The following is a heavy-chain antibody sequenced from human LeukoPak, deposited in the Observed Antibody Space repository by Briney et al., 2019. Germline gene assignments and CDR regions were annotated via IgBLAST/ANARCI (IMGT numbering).Heavy chain of an antibody. CDR2: TYYKSKWYN. D-gene: IGHD2-15*01. CDR3: ARDPSGGFRWYFDL. J-gene: IGHJ2*01. CDR1: GDSVSSSSAT. V-gene: IGHV6-1*01. Sequence: SQTLSLTCAVSGDSVSSSSATWNWIRQSPSRGLEWLGRTYYKSKWYNDYAVSVKSRITISPDTSRNQFSLQLNSATPEDTAVYYCARDPSGGFRWYFDLWGRGTLVTASS.